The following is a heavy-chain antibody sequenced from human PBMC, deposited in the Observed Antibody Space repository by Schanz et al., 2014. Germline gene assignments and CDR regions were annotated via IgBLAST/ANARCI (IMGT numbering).Heavy chain of an antibody. CDR1: GGTFSTYT. J-gene: IGHJ4*02. CDR2: FIPILGIA. CDR3: ASSGAGYSSSWDFDY. V-gene: IGHV1-69*02. Sequence: QVQLVQSGAEVKKPGSSVKVSCKASGGTFSTYTISWVRQAPAQGLEWMGRFIPILGIANYAQKFQGRVTITEDKSTFTAYMDGSSRRSEDTAGYYGASSGAGYSSSWDFDYWGQGTLVNVSS. D-gene: IGHD6-13*01.